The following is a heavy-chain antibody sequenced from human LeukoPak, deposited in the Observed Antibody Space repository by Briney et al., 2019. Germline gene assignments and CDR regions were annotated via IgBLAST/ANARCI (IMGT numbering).Heavy chain of an antibody. Sequence: ASVKVSCKASGYTFTGYYMHWVRQAPGQGLEWMGWINPNSGGTNSAQKFQGRVTMTRDTSISTAYMELSRLRSDDTAVYYCARDLDYYDTGGYHDFWGQGTLVTVSS. J-gene: IGHJ4*02. CDR3: ARDLDYYDTGGYHDF. CDR2: INPNSGGT. CDR1: GYTFTGYY. D-gene: IGHD3-22*01. V-gene: IGHV1-2*02.